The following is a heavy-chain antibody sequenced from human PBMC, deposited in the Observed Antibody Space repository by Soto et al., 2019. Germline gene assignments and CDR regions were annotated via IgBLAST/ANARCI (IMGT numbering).Heavy chain of an antibody. CDR2: IIPIFGTA. Sequence: VSSVKVSCKASGGTFSSYGISWVRHAPGQGLEWMGGIIPIFGTANYAQKFQGRVTITADESTSTAYMELSSLRSEDTAVYYCASELDTAMVDYFDYRGQGALVTVSS. J-gene: IGHJ4*02. D-gene: IGHD5-18*01. CDR1: GGTFSSYG. V-gene: IGHV1-69*13. CDR3: ASELDTAMVDYFDY.